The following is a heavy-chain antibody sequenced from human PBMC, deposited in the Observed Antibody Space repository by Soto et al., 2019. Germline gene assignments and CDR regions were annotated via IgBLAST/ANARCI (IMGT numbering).Heavy chain of an antibody. D-gene: IGHD3-3*01. CDR1: DGFISSGGYH. CDR2: IYYSGST. Sequence: QVQLQESGPGLVKPSQTLSLTCTVSDGFISSGGYHWSWIRQHPGKGLEWIGYIYYSGSTYYNPSLKSRVTISVHTSKNQFSLKLSSVTAADTAVYNCARAVKLRFLEWFDYWGRGILVTGSS. CDR3: ARAVKLRFLEWFDY. J-gene: IGHJ4*02. V-gene: IGHV4-31*03.